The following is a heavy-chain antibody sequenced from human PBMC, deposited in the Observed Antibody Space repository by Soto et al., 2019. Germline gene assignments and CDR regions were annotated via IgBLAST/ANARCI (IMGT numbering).Heavy chain of an antibody. CDR2: IYPGDSDT. J-gene: IGHJ4*02. D-gene: IGHD1-26*01. Sequence: GESLKISCKASGYSFTNSWIGWVRQMPGKGLEWMGIIYPGDSDTRYSPSFQGQVTISADKSITTAYLQWSSLKASDSTMYYCARSKSSGSNYDYWGQGTLVTVSS. CDR1: GYSFTNSW. V-gene: IGHV5-51*01. CDR3: ARSKSSGSNYDY.